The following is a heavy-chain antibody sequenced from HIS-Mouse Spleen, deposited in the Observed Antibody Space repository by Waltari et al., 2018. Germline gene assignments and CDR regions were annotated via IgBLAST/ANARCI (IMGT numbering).Heavy chain of an antibody. CDR3: AREIPYSSSWYDWYFDL. CDR2: IYYSGST. Sequence: LQLQESGPGLVKPSETLSLTCTGSGGPISSSSDYWGWIGQPPGKGLEWIGGIYYSGSTYYNPSLKSRVTISVDTSKNQFSLKLSSVTAADTAVYYCAREIPYSSSWYDWYFDLWGRGTLVTVSS. CDR1: GGPISSSSDY. J-gene: IGHJ2*01. D-gene: IGHD6-13*01. V-gene: IGHV4-39*07.